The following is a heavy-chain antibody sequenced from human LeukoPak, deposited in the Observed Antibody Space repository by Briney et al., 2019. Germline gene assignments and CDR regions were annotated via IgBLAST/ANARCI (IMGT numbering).Heavy chain of an antibody. CDR1: GGSISSYY. CDR3: ARLVENYGDYVWFDP. V-gene: IGHV4-59*08. CDR2: IYYSGST. D-gene: IGHD4-17*01. Sequence: PSETLSLTCTVSGGSISSYYWSWIRQPPGKGLEWIGYIYYSGSTNYNPSLKSRVTISVDTSKNQFSLKQSSVTAADTAVYYCARLVENYGDYVWFDPWGQGTLVTVSS. J-gene: IGHJ5*02.